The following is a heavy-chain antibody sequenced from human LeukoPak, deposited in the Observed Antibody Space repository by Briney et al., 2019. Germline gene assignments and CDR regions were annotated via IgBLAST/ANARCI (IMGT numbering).Heavy chain of an antibody. Sequence: GGSLRLSCVAPGFTFSSYGTHWVRQAPGKGLEWVAVIWYDGSNKYYADSVKGRFTISRDNSKNTLYLQMNSLRAEDTAVYYCAKDPFHPSSGPKNYYYYYGMDVWGQGTTVTVSS. CDR3: AKDPFHPSSGPKNYYYYYGMDV. V-gene: IGHV3-33*06. CDR1: GFTFSSYG. CDR2: IWYDGSNK. D-gene: IGHD3-22*01. J-gene: IGHJ6*02.